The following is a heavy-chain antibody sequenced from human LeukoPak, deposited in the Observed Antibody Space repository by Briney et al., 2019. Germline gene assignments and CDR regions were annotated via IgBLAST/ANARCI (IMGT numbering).Heavy chain of an antibody. CDR1: GFSLSNYA. V-gene: IGHV3-23*01. D-gene: IGHD2/OR15-2a*01. J-gene: IGHJ4*02. CDR3: AKAARPGAQYFDC. CDR2: VSPSGGST. Sequence: GGSLRLSCVASGFSLSNYAMHWVRQAPGKGLEWVSDVSPSGGSTYYADAVRDRFTISRDNSNNILYLQMSSLRVDDTAVYYCAKAARPGAQYFDCWGQGVLVTVSS.